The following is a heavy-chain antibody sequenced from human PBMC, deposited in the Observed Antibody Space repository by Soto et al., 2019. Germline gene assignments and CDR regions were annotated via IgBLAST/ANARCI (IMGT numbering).Heavy chain of an antibody. D-gene: IGHD2-15*01. V-gene: IGHV3-33*01. CDR3: ARGQLPAATTYFDF. Sequence: VGSLRLSCAASGFTFSSYAIHWVRQAPGKGLEWVAIIWFDGSNKYYADSVKGRFSISRDNSKNTLFLQMDSLRAEDTAVYYCARGQLPAATTYFDFWGQGTLVTVSS. CDR1: GFTFSSYA. CDR2: IWFDGSNK. J-gene: IGHJ4*02.